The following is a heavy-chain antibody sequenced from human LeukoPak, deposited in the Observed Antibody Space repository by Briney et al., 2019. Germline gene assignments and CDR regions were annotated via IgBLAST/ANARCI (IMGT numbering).Heavy chain of an antibody. Sequence: GGSLRLSCAASGFTFSSYDMHWVRQATGKGLEWVSVIGTAGDTYFPGSVKGRFTISRENAKNSLYLQMNSLRAGDTAVYYCARAYYGSGSYFFDYWGQGTLVTVSS. CDR2: IGTAGDT. CDR1: GFTFSSYD. J-gene: IGHJ4*02. V-gene: IGHV3-13*01. CDR3: ARAYYGSGSYFFDY. D-gene: IGHD3-10*01.